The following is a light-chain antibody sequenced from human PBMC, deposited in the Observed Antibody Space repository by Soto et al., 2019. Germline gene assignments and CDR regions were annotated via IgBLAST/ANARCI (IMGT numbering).Light chain of an antibody. Sequence: DIQMTQSPSTLSASVGDTVTITCRASQSIGTWLAWYQQKPGKAPKLLIYKASGLQSGVPSRFSGSGSGTEFTLTISSLQPDDLAPYYCQQYNSGGFTFGPGTKVDIK. CDR2: KAS. CDR1: QSIGTW. CDR3: QQYNSGGFT. J-gene: IGKJ3*01. V-gene: IGKV1-5*03.